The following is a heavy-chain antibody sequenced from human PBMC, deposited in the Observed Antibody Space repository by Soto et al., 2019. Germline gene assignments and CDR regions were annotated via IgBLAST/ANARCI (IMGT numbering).Heavy chain of an antibody. CDR3: ARMNDYSTPQYYYYYMDV. CDR2: IYPGDSDT. CDR1: GYSFTSYW. V-gene: IGHV5-51*01. Sequence: LGESLRISCKGSGYSFTSYWIGWVRQMPGKGLEWMGIIYPGDSDTRYSPSFQGQVTISADKSISTAYLQWSSLKASDTAMYYCARMNDYSTPQYYYYYMDVWGKGTTVTVSS. J-gene: IGHJ6*03. D-gene: IGHD4-4*01.